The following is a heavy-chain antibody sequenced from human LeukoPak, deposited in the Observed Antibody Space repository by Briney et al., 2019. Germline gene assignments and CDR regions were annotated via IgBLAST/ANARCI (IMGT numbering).Heavy chain of an antibody. CDR2: IYYSGST. V-gene: IGHV4-39*07. CDR1: GGSISSSSYY. CDR3: ARDSHYQGGFDY. Sequence: PSETLSLTCTVSGGSISSSSYYWGWIRQPPGKGLEWIGSIYYSGSTYYNPSLKSRVTISVDTSKNQFSLKLSSVTAADTAVYYCARDSHYQGGFDYWGQGTLVTVSS. D-gene: IGHD1-26*01. J-gene: IGHJ4*02.